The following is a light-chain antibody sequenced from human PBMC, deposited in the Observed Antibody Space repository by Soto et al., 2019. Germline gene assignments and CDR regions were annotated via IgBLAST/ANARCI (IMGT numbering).Light chain of an antibody. CDR2: SNN. CDR3: AAWDDSLNGVV. J-gene: IGLJ2*01. V-gene: IGLV1-44*01. Sequence: QSVVTQPPSASGTPGQRVTISCSGSSSSIGSNTVTWYQQRPGTAPKLLIYSNNQRPSGVPDRFSGSKSGTSASLAISGLQSEDDADYYCAAWDDSLNGVVFGGGTKVTV. CDR1: SSSIGSNT.